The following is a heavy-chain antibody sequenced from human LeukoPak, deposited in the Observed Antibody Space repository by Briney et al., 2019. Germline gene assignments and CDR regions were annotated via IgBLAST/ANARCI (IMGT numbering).Heavy chain of an antibody. CDR1: GYSISTGYY. CDR3: AGENHRGSYYYDSSGPGWFDP. J-gene: IGHJ5*02. Sequence: SETLSLTCTVSGYSISTGYYWDWIRQPPGKGLEWIGTSYHGGSTYYNPSLRSRLTISIDTSKNQFSLKLSSVTAADTAMYYCAGENHRGSYYYDSSGPGWFDPWGQGTLVTVSS. CDR2: SYHGGST. D-gene: IGHD3-22*01. V-gene: IGHV4-38-2*02.